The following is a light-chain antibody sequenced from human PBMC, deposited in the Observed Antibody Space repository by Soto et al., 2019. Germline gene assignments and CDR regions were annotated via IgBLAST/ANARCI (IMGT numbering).Light chain of an antibody. V-gene: IGLV2-14*01. CDR2: DVS. CDR1: SSDVGGYNY. J-gene: IGLJ3*02. CDR3: SSYTSSSTWV. Sequence: QSVLTQPASVSGSPGQSSTISCTGTSSDVGGYNYVSWYQPHPGKAPKLMIYDVSNRPSGVSNRFSGSKSGNTASLTISGLQAEDEADYYCSSYTSSSTWVFGGGTKLTVL.